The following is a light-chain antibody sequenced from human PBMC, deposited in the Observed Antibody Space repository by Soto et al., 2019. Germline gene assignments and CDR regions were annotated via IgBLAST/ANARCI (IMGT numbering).Light chain of an antibody. CDR3: SSYTTSRTRV. J-gene: IGLJ1*01. CDR2: DVT. CDR1: GSDVGAYNY. Sequence: QSALTQPASVSGSPGQSITIYCTGTGSDVGAYNYVSWYQQHPGKGPKFIIYDVTHRPSGISNRFSGSKSGNTASLIISGLQAEDEADYSCSSYTTSRTRVFGTGTKLTVL. V-gene: IGLV2-14*03.